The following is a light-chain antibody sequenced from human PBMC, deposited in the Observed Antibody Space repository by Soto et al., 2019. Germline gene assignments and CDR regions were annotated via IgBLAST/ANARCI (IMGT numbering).Light chain of an antibody. CDR3: QQYGTKVS. V-gene: IGKV3-20*01. CDR2: RSS. Sequence: ESVLTQSASSLSLSPGESATLSCRASQSLSSSYLAWYQQKAGQPPRLLMFRSSDRAAGVPDRFSGSASGTEFTLTISSLEPEDFAVYYCQQYGTKVSFGPGTKVDIK. CDR1: QSLSSSY. J-gene: IGKJ3*01.